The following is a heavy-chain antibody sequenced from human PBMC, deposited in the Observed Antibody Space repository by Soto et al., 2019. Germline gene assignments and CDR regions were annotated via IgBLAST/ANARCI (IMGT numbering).Heavy chain of an antibody. CDR3: AREHHGDYSSAY. J-gene: IGHJ4*02. V-gene: IGHV1-18*01. Sequence: QVQLVQSGAEVKKPGASLKVSCKSSGYTFSSYGISWVRQAPGQGLEGMGWISAYNGNTNYAQKVQGRVTMTTDTSTTTAYMEMRSLRSDDTAVYYCAREHHGDYSSAYWGQGTLVTVSS. CDR1: GYTFSSYG. D-gene: IGHD2-21*02. CDR2: ISAYNGNT.